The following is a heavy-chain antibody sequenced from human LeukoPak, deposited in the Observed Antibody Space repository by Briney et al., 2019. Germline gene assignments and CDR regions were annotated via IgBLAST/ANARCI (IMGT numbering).Heavy chain of an antibody. D-gene: IGHD3-3*02. CDR2: IYPGDSDT. CDR1: GYSFTSYL. V-gene: IGHV5-51*01. J-gene: IGHJ4*02. CDR3: ARLAFGMGPDY. Sequence: PGESLKISCKGSGYSFTSYLIAWVRHMPGKGLEWRGIIYPGDSDTRYSPSFQGQVTISADKSISTAYLQRSSLKASDTAMYYCARLAFGMGPDYWGQGTLVPVSS.